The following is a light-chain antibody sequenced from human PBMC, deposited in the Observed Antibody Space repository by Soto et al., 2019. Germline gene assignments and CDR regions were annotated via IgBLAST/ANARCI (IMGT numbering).Light chain of an antibody. Sequence: DIQMTQSPSTLSASVGDRVTIPCRASQRISSWLAWYEQKPGKAPKLLIYKACSLASGVPSRCSGSGSGTEFTLTISSLQPADFETYYCQQYNSYAWTFGQGTQVDIK. CDR2: KAC. CDR1: QRISSW. CDR3: QQYNSYAWT. J-gene: IGKJ1*01. V-gene: IGKV1-5*03.